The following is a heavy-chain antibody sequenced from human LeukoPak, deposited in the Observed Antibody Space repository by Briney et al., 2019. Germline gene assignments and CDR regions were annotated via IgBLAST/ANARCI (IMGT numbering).Heavy chain of an antibody. CDR1: GFTFSRYG. V-gene: IGHV3-30*19. CDR3: ARDGGEQWTLDY. D-gene: IGHD6-19*01. CDR2: ISYDGSNK. Sequence: GGSLRLSCAASGFTFSRYGMHWVRQAPGKGLEWVAVISYDGSNKYYADSVKGRFTISRDNSKNTLYLQMNSLRAEDTAVYYCARDGGEQWTLDYWGQGTLVTVSS. J-gene: IGHJ4*02.